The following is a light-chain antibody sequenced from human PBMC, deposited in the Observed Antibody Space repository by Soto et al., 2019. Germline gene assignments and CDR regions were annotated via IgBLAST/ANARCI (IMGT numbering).Light chain of an antibody. CDR2: RNN. CDR3: ATWDDSLSGHVV. Sequence: QPVLTQPPSASGTPGQRVTISCSGGATNIGRNHVYWYQQFPGVAPRLLIYRNNQRPSGVPDRISGSKSGTSASLAISGLRSEDEADYYCATWDDSLSGHVVFGRGTKVTVL. J-gene: IGLJ2*01. V-gene: IGLV1-47*01. CDR1: ATNIGRNH.